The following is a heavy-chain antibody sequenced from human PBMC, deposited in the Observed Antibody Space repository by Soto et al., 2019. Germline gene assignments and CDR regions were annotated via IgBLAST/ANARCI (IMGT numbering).Heavy chain of an antibody. D-gene: IGHD2-15*01. V-gene: IGHV3-23*01. CDR2: ISGSGGST. Sequence: GGSLRLSCAASGCTFSSYAMSWVRQAPGKGLEWVSAISGSGGSTYYADSVKGRFTISRDNSKNTLYLQMNSLRAEDTAVYYCAKPLYCSGGSCYPFFGAEYLQQSGQRTLVTVSS. CDR1: GCTFSSYA. J-gene: IGHJ1*01. CDR3: AKPLYCSGGSCYPFFGAEYLQQ.